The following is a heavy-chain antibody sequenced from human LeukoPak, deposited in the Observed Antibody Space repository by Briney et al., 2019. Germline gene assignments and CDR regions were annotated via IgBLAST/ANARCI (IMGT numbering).Heavy chain of an antibody. Sequence: GGSLRLSCAASGFTFSSYSMNWVRQAPGKGLEWVSYISSSSSTIYYADSVKGRFTISRDNAKNSLYLQMNSLRAEDTAVYYCARESKYYYDSSGLTWGQGTLVTVSS. D-gene: IGHD3-22*01. CDR2: ISSSSSTI. CDR3: ARESKYYYDSSGLT. V-gene: IGHV3-48*04. CDR1: GFTFSSYS. J-gene: IGHJ5*02.